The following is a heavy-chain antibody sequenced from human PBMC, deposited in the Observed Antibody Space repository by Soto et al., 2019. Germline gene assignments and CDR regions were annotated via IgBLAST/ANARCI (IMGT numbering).Heavy chain of an antibody. Sequence: PSETLSLTCAVXDGSFSGYYWSWIXXXXXXWLEWIAEINHSGSTNYHPSLKSRVTISVDSSKNQFSLKLSSVAAADTAVYYCARLQGMVGYNWNYWFDPWGQGTLVTVS. CDR2: INHSGST. V-gene: IGHV4-34*01. D-gene: IGHD1-7*01. CDR3: ARLQGMVGYNWNYWFDP. CDR1: DGSFSGYY. J-gene: IGHJ5*02.